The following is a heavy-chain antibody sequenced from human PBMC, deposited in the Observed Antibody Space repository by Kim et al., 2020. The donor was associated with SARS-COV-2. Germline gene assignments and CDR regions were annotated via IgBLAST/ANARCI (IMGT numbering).Heavy chain of an antibody. Sequence: PSLKSRVTISVDTSKNQFSLKLSSVTAADTAVYYCARGCVGEPHSNWFDPWGQGTLVTVSS. J-gene: IGHJ5*02. D-gene: IGHD1-26*01. CDR3: ARGCVGEPHSNWFDP. V-gene: IGHV4-34*01.